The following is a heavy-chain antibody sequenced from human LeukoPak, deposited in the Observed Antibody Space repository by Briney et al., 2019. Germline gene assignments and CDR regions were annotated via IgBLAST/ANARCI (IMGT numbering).Heavy chain of an antibody. CDR1: GYTFSDYY. Sequence: ASVKVSCKASGYTFSDYYIHWVRQAPGQGLEWMGWISPKSGGTNYAQKLQGRVTMTTDTSTSTAYMELRSLRSDDTAVYYCARDAVSVAGIRGDLDWGQGTLVTVSS. CDR3: ARDAVSVAGIRGDLD. V-gene: IGHV1-2*02. J-gene: IGHJ4*02. CDR2: ISPKSGGT. D-gene: IGHD6-19*01.